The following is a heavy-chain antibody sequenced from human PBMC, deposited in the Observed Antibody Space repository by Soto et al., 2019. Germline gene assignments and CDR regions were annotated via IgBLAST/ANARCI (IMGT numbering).Heavy chain of an antibody. V-gene: IGHV3-23*01. CDR3: AGGLPFDY. CDR1: GFTFNTYA. Sequence: EVQLLESGGGLVQPGGSLRLSCAASGFTFNTYAMSWVRQAPGRGLEWVSGISGSGGSTYYADSVKGRFTISSDNSKNTLYLQMNSLRAEDTAVYYCAGGLPFDYWGQGTLVTFSS. J-gene: IGHJ4*02. D-gene: IGHD3-16*01. CDR2: ISGSGGST.